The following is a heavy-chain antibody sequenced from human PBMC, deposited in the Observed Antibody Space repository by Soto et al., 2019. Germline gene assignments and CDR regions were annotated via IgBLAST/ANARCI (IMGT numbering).Heavy chain of an antibody. V-gene: IGHV1-69*06. CDR1: GGTFSSYA. CDR3: AREKWASGSRWLDP. J-gene: IGHJ5*02. Sequence: SVKVSCKASGGTFSSYAISWVRQAPGQGLEWMGGIIPIFGTANYAQKFQGRVTITEDKSTSTAYMELSSLTSEDTAVYYCAREKWASGSRWLDPWGQGTLVTVSS. D-gene: IGHD6-19*01. CDR2: IIPIFGTA.